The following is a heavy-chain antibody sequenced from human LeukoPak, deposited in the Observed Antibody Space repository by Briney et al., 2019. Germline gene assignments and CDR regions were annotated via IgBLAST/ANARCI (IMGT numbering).Heavy chain of an antibody. CDR2: ISSSSSYI. CDR3: ARENYGSGSWFDY. J-gene: IGHJ4*02. CDR1: GFTFSAYN. D-gene: IGHD3-10*01. Sequence: GESLKISCAASGFTFSAYNMNWVRQALGKGLEWVSLISSSSSYIHYADSVKGRFTISRDNAKNSLYLQMNSLRAEDAAVYYCARENYGSGSWFDYWGQGTLVTVSS. V-gene: IGHV3-21*01.